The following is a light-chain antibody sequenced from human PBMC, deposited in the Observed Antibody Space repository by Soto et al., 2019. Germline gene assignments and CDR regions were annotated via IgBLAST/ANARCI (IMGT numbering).Light chain of an antibody. V-gene: IGLV2-14*01. Sequence: QSVLTQPASVSGSPGQSITISCTGTSSDVGGYNYVSWYQQHPGKAPKLMIYEVSNRPSGVSNRFSGSKSGNTASLTISGLQAEDEAEYYCSSYTSSSTYVVFGGGTKLTFL. J-gene: IGLJ2*01. CDR2: EVS. CDR3: SSYTSSSTYVV. CDR1: SSDVGGYNY.